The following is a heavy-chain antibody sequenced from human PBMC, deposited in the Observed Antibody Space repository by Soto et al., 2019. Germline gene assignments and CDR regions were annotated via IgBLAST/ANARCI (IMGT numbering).Heavy chain of an antibody. CDR3: ARSTSGSYYLWFDP. D-gene: IGHD3-10*01. CDR1: GYTFTNYA. J-gene: IGHJ5*02. V-gene: IGHV5-51*01. Sequence: GASVKVSCKASGYTFTNYAFSWVRQTPGQGLEWMGIIYPGDSDTRYSPSFQGQVTISADKSISTAYLQWSSLKASDTAMYYCARSTSGSYYLWFDPWGQGTQVTVSS. CDR2: IYPGDSDT.